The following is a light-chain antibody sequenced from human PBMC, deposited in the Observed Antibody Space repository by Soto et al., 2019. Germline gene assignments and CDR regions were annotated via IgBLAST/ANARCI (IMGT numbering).Light chain of an antibody. J-gene: IGLJ1*01. Sequence: QSVLTQPPSVSGAPGQGVTISCTGSSSNIGAGYDVHWYQQLPGTAPKLLIYGNSNRPSGVPDRFSGSKSGTSASLAITGLQADDEADYYCQSYDSGLSGYVFGIGTKLTVL. CDR2: GNS. CDR3: QSYDSGLSGYV. V-gene: IGLV1-40*01. CDR1: SSNIGAGYD.